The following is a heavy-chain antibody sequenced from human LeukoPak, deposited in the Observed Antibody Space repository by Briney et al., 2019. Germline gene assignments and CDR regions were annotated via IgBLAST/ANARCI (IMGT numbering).Heavy chain of an antibody. CDR2: IYYSGST. J-gene: IGHJ4*02. CDR3: ARRGYSSGWYWEDY. Sequence: SETLSLTCTVSGGSISSYYWSWIRQPPGKGLEWIGYIYYSGSTNYNPSLKSRVTISVDTCKNQFSLKLSSVTAADTAVYYCARRGYSSGWYWEDYWGQGTLVTVSS. V-gene: IGHV4-59*08. CDR1: GGSISSYY. D-gene: IGHD6-19*01.